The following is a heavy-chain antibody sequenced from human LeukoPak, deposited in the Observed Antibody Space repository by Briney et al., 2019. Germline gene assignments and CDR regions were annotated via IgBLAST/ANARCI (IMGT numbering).Heavy chain of an antibody. J-gene: IGHJ4*02. Sequence: GGSLRLSCAASGFTFSSYGMHWVRQAPGKGLEWVAVISYDGSNKYYADSVKGRFTISRDNSKNTLYLQMNSLRAEDTAVYYCAKGKVWTTRGYFDYWGQGTLVTVSS. D-gene: IGHD3/OR15-3a*01. CDR1: GFTFSSYG. V-gene: IGHV3-30*18. CDR3: AKGKVWTTRGYFDY. CDR2: ISYDGSNK.